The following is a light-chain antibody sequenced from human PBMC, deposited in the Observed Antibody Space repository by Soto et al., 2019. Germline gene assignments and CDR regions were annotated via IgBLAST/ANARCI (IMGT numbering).Light chain of an antibody. CDR3: CSYTTSNTRQIV. V-gene: IGLV2-14*01. J-gene: IGLJ1*01. CDR2: DVS. CDR1: SSDVGGYNY. Sequence: QSALTQPASVSGSPGQSITISCTGTSSDVGGYNYVSWYQQHPGKAPKFMIYDVSNRPSGVSNRFSGSKSGNTATLTISGLQAEDEPEYYCCSYTTSNTRQIVFGTGTKVTVL.